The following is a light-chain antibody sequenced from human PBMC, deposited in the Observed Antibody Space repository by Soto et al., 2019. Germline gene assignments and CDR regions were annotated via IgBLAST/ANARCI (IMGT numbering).Light chain of an antibody. J-gene: IGLJ2*01. CDR2: GVS. Sequence: QSALTQPASVSGSPGQSITISCTATSSDVGGSNHVSWYQQHPGKAPKLMIYGVSNRPSGISNRVSGSKSGNTASLTISGLQAEDEADYYCSSYTSTTLVFGGGTKLTVL. CDR3: SSYTSTTLV. CDR1: SSDVGGSNH. V-gene: IGLV2-14*01.